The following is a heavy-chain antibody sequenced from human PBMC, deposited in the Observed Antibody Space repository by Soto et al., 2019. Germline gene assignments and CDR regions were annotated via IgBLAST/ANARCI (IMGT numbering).Heavy chain of an antibody. J-gene: IGHJ3*01. D-gene: IGHD3-16*01. CDR3: VRDRGSPDSFNV. V-gene: IGHV3-74*01. Sequence: EVQVVESGGGLVQPGESLRLSCAASGFPFTPFWMHWVRQAPGKGLVWLSHINSDGSTKVYADSVKGRFTISRDNAKNTLYLQMNILKAEDTAVYYCVRDRGSPDSFNVWGRGTMVTVSS. CDR1: GFPFTPFW. CDR2: INSDGSTK.